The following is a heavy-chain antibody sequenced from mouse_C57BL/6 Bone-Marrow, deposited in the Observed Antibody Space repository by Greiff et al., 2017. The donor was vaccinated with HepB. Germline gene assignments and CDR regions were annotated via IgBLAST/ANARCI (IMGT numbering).Heavy chain of an antibody. CDR3: SREYYYGSSAYWYFDV. CDR1: GFTFSSYA. Sequence: EVMLVESGGGLVKPGGSLKLSCAASGFTFSSYAMSWVRQTPEKRLEWVATISDGGSYTYYPDNLKGRFTISRDNAKNNLYLQMSHLKSEATAMYYCSREYYYGSSAYWYFDVWGTGTTVTVSS. V-gene: IGHV5-4*03. D-gene: IGHD1-1*01. J-gene: IGHJ1*03. CDR2: ISDGGSYT.